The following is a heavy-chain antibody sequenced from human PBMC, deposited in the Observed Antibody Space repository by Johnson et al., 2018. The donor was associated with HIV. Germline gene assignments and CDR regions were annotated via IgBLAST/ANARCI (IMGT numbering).Heavy chain of an antibody. J-gene: IGHJ3*02. CDR2: IWYDGSNK. D-gene: IGHD6-13*01. V-gene: IGHV3-33*01. CDR1: GFTFSSYG. CDR3: ARGLAADAFDI. Sequence: QVQLVESGGGVVQPGRSLRLSCAASGFTFSSYGMHWVRQAPGKGLEWVAVIWYDGSNKYYADSVKGRFTISRDNSKNTLYLQMNSLRAEDTAVYYCARGLAADAFDIWGQGTMVTVSS.